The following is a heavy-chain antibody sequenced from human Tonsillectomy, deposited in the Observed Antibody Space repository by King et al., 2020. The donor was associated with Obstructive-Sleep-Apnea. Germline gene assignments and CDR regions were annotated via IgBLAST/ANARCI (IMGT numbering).Heavy chain of an antibody. D-gene: IGHD6-19*01. CDR2: ISWNSGSI. J-gene: IGHJ4*02. V-gene: IGHV3-9*01. Sequence: VQLVESGGGLVQPGRSLRLSCAASGFTFDDYAMNWVRQTPGKGLEWVSGISWNSGSIGYADSVKGRFTISRDNAKNSLYLQMNSLRAEDTALYYCAKDRSSGWYSPQDYWGQGTLVTVSS. CDR1: GFTFDDYA. CDR3: AKDRSSGWYSPQDY.